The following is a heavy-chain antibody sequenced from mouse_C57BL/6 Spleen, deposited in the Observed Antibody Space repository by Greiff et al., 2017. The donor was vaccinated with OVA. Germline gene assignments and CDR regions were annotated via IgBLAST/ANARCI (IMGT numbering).Heavy chain of an antibody. CDR1: GFTFSSYA. CDR3: TRSYYYGSSYKGYAMDY. J-gene: IGHJ4*01. V-gene: IGHV5-9-1*02. CDR2: ISSGGDYI. Sequence: EVQRVESGEGLVKPGGSLKLSCAASGFTFSSYAMSWVRQTPEKRLEWVAYISSGGDYIYYADTVKGRFTISRDNARNTLYLQMSSLKSEDTAMYYCTRSYYYGSSYKGYAMDYWGQGTSVTVSS. D-gene: IGHD1-1*01.